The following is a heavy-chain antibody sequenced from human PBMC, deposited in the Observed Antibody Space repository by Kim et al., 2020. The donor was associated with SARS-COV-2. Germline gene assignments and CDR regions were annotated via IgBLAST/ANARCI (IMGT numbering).Heavy chain of an antibody. CDR1: GFTFSSYA. Sequence: GGSLRLSCAASGFTFSSYAMHWVRQAPGKGLEWVAVISYDGSNKYYADSVKGRFTISRDNSKNTLYLQMNSLRAEDTAVYYCARDRGQLGVLDYWGQGTL. CDR3: ARDRGQLGVLDY. J-gene: IGHJ4*02. CDR2: ISYDGSNK. D-gene: IGHD3-10*01. V-gene: IGHV3-30*04.